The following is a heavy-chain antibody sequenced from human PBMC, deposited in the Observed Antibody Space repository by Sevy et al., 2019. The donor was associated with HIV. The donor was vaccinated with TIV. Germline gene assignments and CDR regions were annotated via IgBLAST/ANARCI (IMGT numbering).Heavy chain of an antibody. CDR3: ARGGSFYYYDSSGYDAFDI. D-gene: IGHD3-22*01. CDR2: ISSSSSYI. CDR1: GFTFSSYS. V-gene: IGHV3-21*01. J-gene: IGHJ3*02. Sequence: GGSLRLSCAASGFTFSSYSMNWVRQAPGKGLEWVSSISSSSSYIYYADSVKGRFTISRDNAKNSRYLQMNSLRAEDTAVYYCARGGSFYYYDSSGYDAFDIWGQGTMVTVSS.